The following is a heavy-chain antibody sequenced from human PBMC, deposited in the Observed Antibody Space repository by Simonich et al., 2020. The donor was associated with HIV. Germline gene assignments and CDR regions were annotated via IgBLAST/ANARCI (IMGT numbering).Heavy chain of an antibody. V-gene: IGHV4-34*01. CDR1: GGSFRGYY. CDR2: IKHSGST. J-gene: IGHJ1*01. D-gene: IGHD6-13*01. CDR3: ARLTAGGLGEYFQH. Sequence: QVQLQQWGAGLLKPSETLSLTCAVYGGSFRGYYWSWLRQPPGKGLEWIGEIKHSGSTNYNPYLKIRVTISVDTSKNQFSLKLSSVTAADTAVYYCARLTAGGLGEYFQHWGQGTLVTVSS.